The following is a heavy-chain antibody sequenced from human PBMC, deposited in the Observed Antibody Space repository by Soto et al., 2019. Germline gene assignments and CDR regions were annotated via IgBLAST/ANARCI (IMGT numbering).Heavy chain of an antibody. CDR3: AKDGGTMIVVTSYYFDY. CDR1: GFTFSSYA. CDR2: ISGSGGST. J-gene: IGHJ4*02. D-gene: IGHD3-22*01. Sequence: GGSLRLSCAASGFTFSSYAMSWVRQAPGKGLEWVSAISGSGGSTYYADSVKGRFTISRDNSKNTLYLQMNSLRAEDTAVYYCAKDGGTMIVVTSYYFDYWGQGTLVTVSS. V-gene: IGHV3-23*01.